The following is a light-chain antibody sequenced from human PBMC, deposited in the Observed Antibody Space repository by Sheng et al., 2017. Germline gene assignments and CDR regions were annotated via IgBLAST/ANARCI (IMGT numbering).Light chain of an antibody. V-gene: IGKV4-1*01. CDR3: QQYYRTPRT. J-gene: IGKJ2*01. Sequence: DLVMTQSPDSLAVSLGERATINCKSSQSVLYRSNNMNYLAWYQQKPGQPPKLLIYWASTRYSGVPDRFSGSGSATDFTLTINSVQTEDVAVYYCQQYYRTPRTFGQGTKLRSN. CDR2: WAS. CDR1: QSVLYRSNNMNY.